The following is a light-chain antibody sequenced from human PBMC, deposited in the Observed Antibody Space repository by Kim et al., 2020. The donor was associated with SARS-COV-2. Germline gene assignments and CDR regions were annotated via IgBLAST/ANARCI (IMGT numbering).Light chain of an antibody. Sequence: LSPGERAPLSCRASQNVRKYLVWYRQKPGQAPSLLIYDANNRATGVPARFSGSGFATDFTLTISSLGPNDFAVYYCQQRSDWPLTFGGGSKVDIK. CDR3: QQRSDWPLT. CDR1: QNVRKY. V-gene: IGKV3-11*01. CDR2: DAN. J-gene: IGKJ4*01.